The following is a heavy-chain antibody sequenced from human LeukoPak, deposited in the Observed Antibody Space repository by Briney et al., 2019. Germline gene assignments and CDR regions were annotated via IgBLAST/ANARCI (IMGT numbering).Heavy chain of an antibody. V-gene: IGHV3-23*01. CDR3: AKTHARYYDSSGYPHGFDY. CDR1: GFTFSSYA. D-gene: IGHD3-22*01. J-gene: IGHJ4*02. CDR2: ISGRGGST. Sequence: PGGSLRLSCAASGFTFSSYAMSWVRQAPGKGLEWVSAISGRGGSTYYADSVKGRFTISRDNSKNTLYLQMNSLRAEDTAVYYCAKTHARYYDSSGYPHGFDYWGQGTLVTVSS.